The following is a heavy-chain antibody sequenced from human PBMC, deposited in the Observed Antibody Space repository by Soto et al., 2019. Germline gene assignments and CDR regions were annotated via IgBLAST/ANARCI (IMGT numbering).Heavy chain of an antibody. CDR3: ARGETYLGV. CDR2: IIPIFSSR. D-gene: IGHD3-16*01. Sequence: QVQLVQSGAEVKKPGSSVKVSCKTSRDTLNKYAFNWVRQAPGQGLEWMGWIIPIFSSRNYAEKFQGRVTITADDSTSTAYMELRSLRFEDTAVYYCARGETYLGVWDQGTTVTVSS. J-gene: IGHJ6*02. CDR1: RDTLNKYA. V-gene: IGHV1-69*01.